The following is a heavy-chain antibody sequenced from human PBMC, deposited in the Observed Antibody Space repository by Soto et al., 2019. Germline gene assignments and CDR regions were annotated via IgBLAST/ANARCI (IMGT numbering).Heavy chain of an antibody. CDR3: ARDGRAMNDY. D-gene: IGHD5-18*01. Sequence: PGGSLRLSCAASGFTFSTYAMQWVRQAPGKGLEFVSSISSNGGTTNYAYSVKGRFTISRDNSRDTLYLQMGSLRPEDMAVYYCARDGRAMNDYWGQGTLVIVSS. CDR1: GFTFSTYA. CDR2: ISSNGGTT. V-gene: IGHV3-64*01. J-gene: IGHJ4*02.